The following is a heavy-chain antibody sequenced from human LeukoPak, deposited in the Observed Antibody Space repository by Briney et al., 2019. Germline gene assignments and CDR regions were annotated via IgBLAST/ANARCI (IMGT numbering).Heavy chain of an antibody. V-gene: IGHV1-69*01. CDR3: ARSYCSGGSCYAEYFQH. Sequence: SVKVSCKASGGTFNSYAINWLRQAPGQGLEWMGGIIPIFGTANYAQKFQGRVTITADESTSTAYMELSSLRSEDTAVYYCARSYCSGGSCYAEYFQHWGQGTLVTVSS. CDR2: IIPIFGTA. J-gene: IGHJ1*01. CDR1: GGTFNSYA. D-gene: IGHD2-15*01.